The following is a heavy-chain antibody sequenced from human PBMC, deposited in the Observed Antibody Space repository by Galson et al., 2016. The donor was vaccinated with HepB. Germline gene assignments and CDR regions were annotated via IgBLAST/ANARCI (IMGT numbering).Heavy chain of an antibody. D-gene: IGHD3-9*01. CDR1: GDSISPYF. Sequence: SETLSLTCTVSGDSISPYFWTWIRQPPGKGLEWIGYISYTGTTKYNPSLKSRLTISIDAPRRQSSLRLSSVTAADTAVYYCARETVHIHDILTGPRYFDYWGRGTLVTVSS. CDR3: ARETVHIHDILTGPRYFDY. CDR2: ISYTGTT. J-gene: IGHJ4*02. V-gene: IGHV4-59*01.